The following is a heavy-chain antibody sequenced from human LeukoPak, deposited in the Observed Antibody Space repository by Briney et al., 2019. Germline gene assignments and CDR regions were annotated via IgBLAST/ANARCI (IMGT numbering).Heavy chain of an antibody. J-gene: IGHJ4*02. CDR2: ISSSGSTI. CDR3: ARAGYNWNYPRWWY. Sequence: GGSLRLSCAASGFTFSDYYMSWIRQAPGKGLEWVSYISSSGSTIYYADSVKGRFTISRDNAKNSLYLQMSSLRAEDTAVYYCARAGYNWNYPRWWYWGQGTLVTVSS. CDR1: GFTFSDYY. V-gene: IGHV3-11*04. D-gene: IGHD1-7*01.